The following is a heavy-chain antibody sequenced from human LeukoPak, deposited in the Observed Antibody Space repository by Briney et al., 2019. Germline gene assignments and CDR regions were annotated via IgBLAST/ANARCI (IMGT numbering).Heavy chain of an antibody. CDR1: GFTFSSYK. CDR2: ISSSGSTI. V-gene: IGHV3-48*03. Sequence: GGSLRLSCAASGFTFSSYKMNWVRQAPGKGLEWVSYISSSGSTIYYADSVKGRFTISRDNSKNTPYLQMNSLRAEDTAVYYCAKDWKSFDPWGQGTLVTVSS. J-gene: IGHJ5*02. D-gene: IGHD1-1*01. CDR3: AKDWKSFDP.